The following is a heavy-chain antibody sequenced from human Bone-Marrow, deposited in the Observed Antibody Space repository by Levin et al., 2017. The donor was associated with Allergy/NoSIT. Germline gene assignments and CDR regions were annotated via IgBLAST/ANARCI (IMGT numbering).Heavy chain of an antibody. D-gene: IGHD3-3*01. CDR3: ARGRFLEWLSPPSFMDV. CDR1: GGSISSSNW. CDR2: IYHSGST. J-gene: IGHJ6*03. Sequence: SQTLSLTCAVSGGSISSSNWWSWVRQPPGKGLEWIGEIYHSGSTNYNPSLKSRVTISVDKSKNQFSLKLSSVTAADTAVYYCARGRFLEWLSPPSFMDVWGKGTTVTVSS. V-gene: IGHV4-4*02.